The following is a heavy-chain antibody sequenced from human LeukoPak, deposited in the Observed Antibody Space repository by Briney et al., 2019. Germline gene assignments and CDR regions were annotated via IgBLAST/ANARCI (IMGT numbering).Heavy chain of an antibody. V-gene: IGHV3-30*04. J-gene: IGHJ3*02. Sequence: GRSLRLSSAASGFTFSSYAMHWVRQAPGKGLEWVAVISYDGSNKYYADSVKGRFTISRDNSKNTLYLQMNSLRAEDTAVYYCARDGPATTVTTLAFDIWGQGTMVTVSS. CDR2: ISYDGSNK. CDR1: GFTFSSYA. D-gene: IGHD4-17*01. CDR3: ARDGPATTVTTLAFDI.